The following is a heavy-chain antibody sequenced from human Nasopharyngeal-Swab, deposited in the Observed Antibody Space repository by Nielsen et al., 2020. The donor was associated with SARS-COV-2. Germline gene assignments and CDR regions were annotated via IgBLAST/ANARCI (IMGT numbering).Heavy chain of an antibody. V-gene: IGHV1-69*13. CDR2: IIPIFGTA. D-gene: IGHD6-6*01. J-gene: IGHJ4*02. CDR1: GGTFSSYA. Sequence: SVKVSCNASGGTFSSYAISWVRQAPGQGLEWMGGIIPIFGTADYVQKFQDRVTITADESTSTAYMELSSLRSEDTAVYYCARSGYSNSDIDYWGQGTLVTVSS. CDR3: ARSGYSNSDIDY.